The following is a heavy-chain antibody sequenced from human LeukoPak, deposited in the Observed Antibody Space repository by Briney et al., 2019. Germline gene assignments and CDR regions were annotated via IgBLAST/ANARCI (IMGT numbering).Heavy chain of an antibody. CDR1: GYTFTGYY. CDR3: ARGSSLTGNRVPSDY. CDR2: INPNSGGT. D-gene: IGHD1-20*01. J-gene: IGHJ4*02. Sequence: AASVKVSCKAYGYTFTGYYMHLVRQAPGQGLEWMGWINPNSGGTNYAQKFQGRVTMTRDTSISTAYMELSRLRSDDTAMYYCARGSSLTGNRVPSDYWGQGTLVTVSS. V-gene: IGHV1-2*02.